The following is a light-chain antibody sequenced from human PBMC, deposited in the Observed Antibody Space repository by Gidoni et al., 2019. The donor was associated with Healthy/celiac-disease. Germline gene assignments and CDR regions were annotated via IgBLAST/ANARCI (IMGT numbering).Light chain of an antibody. Sequence: DIQMTQSPSTLSASVGDRVTITCRASQSISSWLAWYQQKPGKAPKLLIYDASSFESGVPSRFSGSGSGTEFTLSIRSLQPDDFATYYCQQYNRYLWTFGQGTKVEIK. CDR1: QSISSW. V-gene: IGKV1-5*01. CDR3: QQYNRYLWT. CDR2: DAS. J-gene: IGKJ1*01.